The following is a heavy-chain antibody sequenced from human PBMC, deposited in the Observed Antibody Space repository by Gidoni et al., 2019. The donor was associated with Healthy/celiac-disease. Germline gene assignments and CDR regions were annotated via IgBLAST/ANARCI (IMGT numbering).Heavy chain of an antibody. D-gene: IGHD6-19*01. V-gene: IGHV4-34*01. CDR3: ARGTPVWYSSGWYSDY. CDR2: INHSGST. J-gene: IGHJ4*02. CDR1: GGSFSGYY. Sequence: QVQLQQWGAGLLKPSETLSLTCAVYGGSFSGYYWSWIRQPPGKGLEWIGEINHSGSTNYNPSLKSRVTISVDTSKNQFSLKLSSVTAADTAVYYCARGTPVWYSSGWYSDYWGQGTLVTVSS.